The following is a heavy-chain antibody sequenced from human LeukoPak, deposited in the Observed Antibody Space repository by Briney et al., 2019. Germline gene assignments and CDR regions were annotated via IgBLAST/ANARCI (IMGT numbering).Heavy chain of an antibody. D-gene: IGHD1-26*01. CDR2: IYATGST. J-gene: IGHJ4*02. Sequence: SETLSLTCAVSGDFISSYWWGWVRQPAGKGLEWIGRIYATGSTKFNPSLKSRLTMSMDTSTNRISLNLTSVTAADTAIYFCARQGYTASYYFLDFWSQGMLVTVSS. V-gene: IGHV4-4*07. CDR1: GDFISSYW. CDR3: ARQGYTASYYFLDF.